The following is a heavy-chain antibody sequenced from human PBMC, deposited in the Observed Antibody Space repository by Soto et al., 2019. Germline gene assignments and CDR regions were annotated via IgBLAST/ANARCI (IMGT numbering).Heavy chain of an antibody. Sequence: TLSLTCPVSGDSISGGASFWRWIRQHPGKGREWIANVYYRGSSYYNPSLSSRLTISVDTTKNQFSLQLKSMTAADPAVYYCARLSCTSSTCYFPGWFDPWGQGTLVTVSS. V-gene: IGHV4-31*03. J-gene: IGHJ5*02. CDR1: GDSISGGASF. CDR3: ARLSCTSSTCYFPGWFDP. CDR2: VYYRGSS. D-gene: IGHD2-2*01.